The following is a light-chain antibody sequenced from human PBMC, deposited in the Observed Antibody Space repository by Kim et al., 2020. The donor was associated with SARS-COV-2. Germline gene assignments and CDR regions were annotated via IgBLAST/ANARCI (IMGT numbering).Light chain of an antibody. CDR1: TGAVTSGQY. CDR3: LFTYGGGRV. V-gene: IGLV7-46*01. J-gene: IGLJ3*02. Sequence: PGVTVTLTCGSTTGAVTSGQYPYWFQQKPGQVPKTMIYDTGNKHSWTPARFSGSLLGGKAALTLSGAQPEDEAEYYCLFTYGGGRVFGGGTQLTVL. CDR2: DTG.